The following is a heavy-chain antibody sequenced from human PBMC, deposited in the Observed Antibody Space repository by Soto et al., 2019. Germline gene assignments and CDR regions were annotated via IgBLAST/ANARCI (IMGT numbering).Heavy chain of an antibody. Sequence: ASVKVSCKASGYTFTDYYIHWVRQAPGQGLEWMGILDPISGKSNYAQTFQDRVTLTRDTSTNTVYMALSSLTSEDTAVYYCAREMITIRGVHFDYWGQGTLVTVSS. CDR3: AREMITIRGVHFDY. V-gene: IGHV1-46*01. J-gene: IGHJ4*02. CDR1: GYTFTDYY. CDR2: LDPISGKS. D-gene: IGHD3-16*01.